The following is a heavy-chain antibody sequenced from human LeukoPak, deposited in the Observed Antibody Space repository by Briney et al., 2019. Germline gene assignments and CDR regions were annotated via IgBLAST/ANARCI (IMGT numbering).Heavy chain of an antibody. J-gene: IGHJ6*03. CDR3: ARVIMLEYYYYYMDV. Sequence: PGGSLRLSCAASGFTFSDYYTSWIRQAPGKGLEWVSYISSSGSTIYYADSVKGRFTISRDNAKNSLYLQMNSLRAEDTAVYYCARVIMLEYYYYYMDVWGKGTTVTVSS. D-gene: IGHD2-8*01. CDR1: GFTFSDYY. CDR2: ISSSGSTI. V-gene: IGHV3-11*04.